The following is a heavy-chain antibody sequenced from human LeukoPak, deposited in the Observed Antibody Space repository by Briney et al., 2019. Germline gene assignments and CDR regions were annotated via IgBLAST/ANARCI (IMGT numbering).Heavy chain of an antibody. CDR2: ISGSGGST. CDR1: GFTFSSYA. J-gene: IGHJ4*02. V-gene: IGHV3-23*01. Sequence: PGGSLRLSCAASGFTFSSYAMSWVRQAPGKGLEWVSAISGSGGSTYYADSVKGRFTISRDNSKNTLYLQMNSLRAEDTAVYYCAKDTITMVRGVTSYYFDYWGQGTLVTVSS. CDR3: AKDTITMVRGVTSYYFDY. D-gene: IGHD3-10*01.